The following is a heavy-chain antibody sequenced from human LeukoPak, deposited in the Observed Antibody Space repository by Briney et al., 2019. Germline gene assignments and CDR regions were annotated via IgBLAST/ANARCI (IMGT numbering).Heavy chain of an antibody. D-gene: IGHD2-15*01. Sequence: GGSLRLSCAASGFTFDDYGMHWVRQAPGKGLEWVSGISWNSGAIGYADSVKGRFTISRDNAKNSLYLQMNSLRAEDTALYYCVKGYCSGGSCYWFDHWGQGTLVTVSS. V-gene: IGHV3-9*01. CDR1: GFTFDDYG. CDR3: VKGYCSGGSCYWFDH. CDR2: ISWNSGAI. J-gene: IGHJ5*02.